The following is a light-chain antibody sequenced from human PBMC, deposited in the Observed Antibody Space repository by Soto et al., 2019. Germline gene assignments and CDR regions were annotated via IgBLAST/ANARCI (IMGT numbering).Light chain of an antibody. J-gene: IGKJ1*01. Sequence: IQLTQSPSSLSASVGDRVTITCRVSQGISSYLNWYRQKPGKAPKLLIYAASNLYTGVPSRFSGSRSGTEFTLTISSLQPEDFASYYCLQDYGDSWTFGQGTKVDIK. CDR1: QGISSY. CDR3: LQDYGDSWT. V-gene: IGKV1-6*01. CDR2: AAS.